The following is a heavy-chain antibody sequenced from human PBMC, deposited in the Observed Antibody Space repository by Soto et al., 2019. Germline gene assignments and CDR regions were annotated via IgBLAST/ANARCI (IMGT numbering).Heavy chain of an antibody. CDR1: GGTFSSYA. D-gene: IGHD3-3*01. CDR2: IIPIFGTA. CDR3: ARGRFLEWLSPNNYDYYGMDV. V-gene: IGHV1-69*13. Sequence: ASVKVSCKASGGTFSSYAISWVRQAPGQGLEWMGGIIPIFGTANYAQKFQGRVTITADESTSTAYMELSSLRSEDTAVYYCARGRFLEWLSPNNYDYYGMDVWGQGTTVTVSS. J-gene: IGHJ6*02.